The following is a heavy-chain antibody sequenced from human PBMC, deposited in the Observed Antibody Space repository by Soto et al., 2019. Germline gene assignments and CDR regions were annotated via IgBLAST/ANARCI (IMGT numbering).Heavy chain of an antibody. CDR3: XREXIPLTTDWYFDL. Sequence: QVQLQESGPGLVKPSETLSLTCTVSGGSISGGIYYWSWVRQSPGKGLEWIGYIFHSGSTFYNPSLGSRVTISVDTSKNQFSLRLSSVTAADTAVXYCXREXIPLTTDWYFDLWGRGTLVTVSS. J-gene: IGHJ2*01. D-gene: IGHD4-17*01. CDR1: GGSISGGIYY. V-gene: IGHV4-30-4*01. CDR2: IFHSGST.